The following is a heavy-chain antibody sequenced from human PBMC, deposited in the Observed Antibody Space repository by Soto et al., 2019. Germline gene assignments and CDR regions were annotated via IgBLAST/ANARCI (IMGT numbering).Heavy chain of an antibody. CDR3: ALSSGSSFDN. CDR2: TYYRSKWFN. Sequence: QVLLQQSGPGLVKPSQTLSLTCAISGDSVSRKSAAWNWIRQSPSRGLEWLGRTYYRSKWFNDYAVSVKSRITINPDTYKNQFSLQLNSVTPEDTAVYYCALSSGSSFDNWGQGTLVTVSS. J-gene: IGHJ4*02. CDR1: GDSVSRKSAA. V-gene: IGHV6-1*01. D-gene: IGHD6-19*01.